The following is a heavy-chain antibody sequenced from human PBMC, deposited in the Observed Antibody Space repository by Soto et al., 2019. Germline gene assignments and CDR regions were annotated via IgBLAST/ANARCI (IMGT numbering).Heavy chain of an antibody. CDR3: ARVERGTATTVVAAFDI. Sequence: QVQLQQWGAGLLKPSETLSLTCAVYGGFVSSGSYYWSWIRQPPGKGLEWIGEMSHSGGTHFNPSLRSRVIISVDTSQNQYSLKMGSVTGADTALYYCARVERGTATTVVAAFDIWGPGTMVTVSS. CDR1: GGFVSSGSYY. V-gene: IGHV4-34*01. J-gene: IGHJ3*02. D-gene: IGHD1-1*01. CDR2: MSHSGGT.